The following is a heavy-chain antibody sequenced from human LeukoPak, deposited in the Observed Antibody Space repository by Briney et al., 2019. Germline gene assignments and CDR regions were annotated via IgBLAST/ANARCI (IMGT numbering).Heavy chain of an antibody. Sequence: SETLSLTCTVSGGSISSYYWSWIRQPPGKGLEWIGYIYYSGSTNYNPSLKSGVTISVNTPKNHFSLKLSTVTPADTAVYFCVRGSYDEGYSYGLDYWGQGTLVTVSS. CDR3: VRGSYDEGYSYGLDY. CDR2: IYYSGST. V-gene: IGHV4-59*01. D-gene: IGHD5-18*01. J-gene: IGHJ4*02. CDR1: GGSISSYY.